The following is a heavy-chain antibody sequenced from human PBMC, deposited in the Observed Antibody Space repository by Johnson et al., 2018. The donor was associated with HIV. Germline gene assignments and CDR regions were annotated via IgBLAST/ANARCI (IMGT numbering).Heavy chain of an antibody. D-gene: IGHD6-13*01. V-gene: IGHV3-20*04. J-gene: IGHJ3*02. CDR3: TTDHDSSSWYHDAFDI. CDR2: INWNGGST. Sequence: VQLVESGGGVVRPGRSLRLSCAASGFTFDDYGMTWVRQPPGKGLEWVSGINWNGGSTGYADSVKGRFTISRDNAKNSLYLQMNSLKTEDTAVYYCTTDHDSSSWYHDAFDIWGQGTMVTVSS. CDR1: GFTFDDYG.